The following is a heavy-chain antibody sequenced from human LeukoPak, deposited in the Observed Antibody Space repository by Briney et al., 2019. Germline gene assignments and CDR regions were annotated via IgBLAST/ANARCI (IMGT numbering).Heavy chain of an antibody. Sequence: SETLSLTCAVSGYSISSGYYWGWIRQPPGKGLEWIGSIYHSGSTYYNPSLKSRVTISEDTSKNQFSLKLSSVTAADTAVYYCARVLRYFDWLLSDAFDIWGQGTMVTVSS. CDR2: IYHSGST. J-gene: IGHJ3*02. V-gene: IGHV4-38-2*01. CDR1: GYSISSGYY. CDR3: ARVLRYFDWLLSDAFDI. D-gene: IGHD3-9*01.